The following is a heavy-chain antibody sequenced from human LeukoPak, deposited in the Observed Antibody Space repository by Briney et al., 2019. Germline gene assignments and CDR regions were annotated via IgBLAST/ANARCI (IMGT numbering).Heavy chain of an antibody. CDR2: INPNSGGT. V-gene: IGHV1-2*02. CDR3: ARGSWNDEEPGSTYFDY. Sequence: ASVKVSCKASGYTFTGYYMHWVRQAPGQGLEWMGWINPNSGGTDYAQKFQGRVTMTRDTSISRVYMELSRLRSDDTAVYYCARGSWNDEEPGSTYFDYWGQGTLVTVSS. J-gene: IGHJ4*02. CDR1: GYTFTGYY. D-gene: IGHD1-1*01.